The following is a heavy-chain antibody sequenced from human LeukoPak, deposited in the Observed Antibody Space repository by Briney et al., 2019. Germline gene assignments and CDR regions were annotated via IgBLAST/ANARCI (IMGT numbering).Heavy chain of an antibody. CDR2: MNPNSGNT. D-gene: IGHD6-13*01. Sequence: ASVKVSCKASGYTFTSYDINWVRQATGQGLEWMGWMNPNSGNTGYAQKFQGRVTITRNTSISTAYMELSSLRSEDRAVYYCAREGVAGTGLDYWGQGTLVTVSS. CDR3: AREGVAGTGLDY. J-gene: IGHJ4*02. CDR1: GYTFTSYD. V-gene: IGHV1-8*03.